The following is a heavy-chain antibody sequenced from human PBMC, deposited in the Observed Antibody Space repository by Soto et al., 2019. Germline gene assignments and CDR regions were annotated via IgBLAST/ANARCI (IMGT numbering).Heavy chain of an antibody. Sequence: ASVKVSCKASGYSFTDYHIHWVRQAPGQGLEWLGRINPKSGGTSTAQKFQGWVTMTTDTSISTASMELTGLTSDDTAIYYCARGDSTDCSNGVCSFFYNHDMDVWGQGTTVTVSS. J-gene: IGHJ6*02. CDR2: INPKSGGT. D-gene: IGHD2-8*01. CDR1: GYSFTDYH. CDR3: ARGDSTDCSNGVCSFFYNHDMDV. V-gene: IGHV1-2*04.